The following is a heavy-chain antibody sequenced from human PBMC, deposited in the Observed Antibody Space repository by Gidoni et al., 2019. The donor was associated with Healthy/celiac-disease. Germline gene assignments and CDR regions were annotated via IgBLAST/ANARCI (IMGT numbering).Heavy chain of an antibody. CDR2: ISYDGSNK. J-gene: IGHJ4*02. CDR3: AKDSKTRSYFDY. V-gene: IGHV3-30*18. Sequence: QVQLVESGGGVVQPGRSLRLSCAASGFPFSSYGMHWVRQAPGKGLEWVAVISYDGSNKYYEDSVKGRFTISRDNSKNTLYLQMNSLRAEDTAVYYCAKDSKTRSYFDYWGQGTLVTVSS. CDR1: GFPFSSYG.